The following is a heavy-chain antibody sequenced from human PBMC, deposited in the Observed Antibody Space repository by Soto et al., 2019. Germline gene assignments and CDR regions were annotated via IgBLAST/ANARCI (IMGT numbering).Heavy chain of an antibody. CDR2: IYYSGST. D-gene: IGHD3-9*01. CDR1: DGSISSGGYY. J-gene: IGHJ4*02. CDR3: GSIPHDILTGYFDF. Sequence: QVQLQESGPGLVKPSQTLSLTCTVSDGSISSGGYYWSWIRQHPGKGLEWTGYIYYSGSTYYNPSMKSRVTRSVDTSKNQFSLKLSSVTAADTAVYYCGSIPHDILTGYFDFWGQGTLVTVSS. V-gene: IGHV4-31*03.